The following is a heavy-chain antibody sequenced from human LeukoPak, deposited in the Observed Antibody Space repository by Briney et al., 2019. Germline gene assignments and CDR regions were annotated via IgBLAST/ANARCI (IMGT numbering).Heavy chain of an antibody. D-gene: IGHD2-15*01. CDR3: ARYCSGGSCPKGYFDY. CDR2: IIPIFGTA. J-gene: IGHJ4*02. V-gene: IGHV1-69*13. CDR1: GGTFSSYA. Sequence: SVKVSCMASGGTFSSYAISWVRQAPGQGLEWMGGIIPIFGTANYAQKFQGRVTTTADESTSTAYMELSSLRSEDTAVYYCARYCSGGSCPKGYFDYWGQGTLVTVSS.